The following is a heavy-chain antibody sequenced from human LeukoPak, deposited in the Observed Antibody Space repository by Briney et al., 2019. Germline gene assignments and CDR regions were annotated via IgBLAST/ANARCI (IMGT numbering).Heavy chain of an antibody. J-gene: IGHJ4*02. CDR3: AREEYCSGGSCYSTIDY. V-gene: IGHV1-2*02. D-gene: IGHD2-15*01. CDR1: GGTFSSYA. CDR2: INPNSGGT. Sequence: ASVKVSCKASGGTFSSYAISWVRQAPGQGLEWMGWINPNSGGTNYAQKFQGRVTMTRDTSISTAYMELSRLRSDDTAVYYCAREEYCSGGSCYSTIDYWGQGTLVTVSS.